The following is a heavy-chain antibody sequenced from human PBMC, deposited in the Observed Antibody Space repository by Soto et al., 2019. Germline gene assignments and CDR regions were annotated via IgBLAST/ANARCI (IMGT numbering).Heavy chain of an antibody. V-gene: IGHV3-30*03. CDR3: AWGAYGGNLSG. CDR1: GFTFRSYG. D-gene: IGHD2-21*02. Sequence: PGGSLRLSCAASGFTFRSYGMHLVRQAPGKGLEWVAVISYDGSNKYYADSVKGRFTISRDNSKNTLYLQMNSLRAEDTAVYYCAWGAYGGNLSGWGQGTLVTVSS. CDR2: ISYDGSNK. J-gene: IGHJ4*02.